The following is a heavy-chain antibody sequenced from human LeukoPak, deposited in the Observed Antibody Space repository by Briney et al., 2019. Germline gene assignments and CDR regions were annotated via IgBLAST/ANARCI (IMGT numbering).Heavy chain of an antibody. V-gene: IGHV3-23*01. CDR3: AKGFTGYSSSWYHYYYYYMDV. CDR2: ISGSGGST. D-gene: IGHD6-13*01. CDR1: GFTFNSYS. J-gene: IGHJ6*03. Sequence: GGSLRLSCAASGFTFNSYSMHWVRQAPGKGLEWVSAISGSGGSTYYADSVKGRFTISRDNSKNTLYLQMNSLRAEDTAVYYCAKGFTGYSSSWYHYYYYYMDVWGKGTTVTVSS.